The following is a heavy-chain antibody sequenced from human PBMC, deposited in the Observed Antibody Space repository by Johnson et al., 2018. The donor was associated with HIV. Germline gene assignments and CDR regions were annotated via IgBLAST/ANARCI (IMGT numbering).Heavy chain of an antibody. CDR1: GFTFSSYA. J-gene: IGHJ3*02. CDR2: ISGSGGST. D-gene: IGHD1-7*01. Sequence: VQLVESGGGVVQPGRSLRLSCAASGFTFSSYAMHWVRQAPGKGLEWVSAISGSGGSTYYADSVTGRFTISRDNSKNSLYLQMNSLRAEDTAVYYCARESRAGLELRGHAFDIWGQGTMVTVSS. V-gene: IGHV3-23*04. CDR3: ARESRAGLELRGHAFDI.